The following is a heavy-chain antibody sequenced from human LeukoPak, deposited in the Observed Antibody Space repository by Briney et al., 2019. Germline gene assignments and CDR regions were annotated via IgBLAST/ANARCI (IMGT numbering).Heavy chain of an antibody. D-gene: IGHD3-3*01. V-gene: IGHV4-59*08. J-gene: IGHJ4*02. Sequence: SETLSLTCTVSGDSISSYYWNWIRQPPGKGLEWIGYIYYTGSTNYKPSLKSRVTISVDTSKNQFSLKLSSVTAADTAVYYCARLDNYDFWSGTLDYWGQGTLVTVSS. CDR3: ARLDNYDFWSGTLDY. CDR2: IYYTGST. CDR1: GDSISSYY.